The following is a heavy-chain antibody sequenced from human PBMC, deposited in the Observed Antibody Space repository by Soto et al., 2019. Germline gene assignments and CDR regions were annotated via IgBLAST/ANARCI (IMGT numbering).Heavy chain of an antibody. CDR3: ARDLGTLWFGELFPFDY. Sequence: EVQLVESGGGLVQPGGSLRLSCAASGFTFSSYWMSWVRQAPGKGLEGVANIKQDGSEKYYVDSVKGRFTISRDNAKNSLYLQMNSLRAEDTAVYYCARDLGTLWFGELFPFDYWGQGTLVTVSS. CDR2: IKQDGSEK. V-gene: IGHV3-7*04. CDR1: GFTFSSYW. D-gene: IGHD3-10*01. J-gene: IGHJ4*02.